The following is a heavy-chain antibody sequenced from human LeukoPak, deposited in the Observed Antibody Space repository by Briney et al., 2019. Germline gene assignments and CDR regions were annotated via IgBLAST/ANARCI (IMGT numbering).Heavy chain of an antibody. Sequence: GGSLRLSCAASGFTSSSYAMHWVRQAPGKGLEWVAVISYDGSNKYYADSVKGRFTISRDNSKNTLYLQMNSLRAEDTAVYYCARDSSYCSSTSCYYEGSDYWGQGTLVTVSS. CDR3: ARDSSYCSSTSCYYEGSDY. D-gene: IGHD2-2*01. V-gene: IGHV3-30-3*01. CDR1: GFTSSSYA. CDR2: ISYDGSNK. J-gene: IGHJ4*02.